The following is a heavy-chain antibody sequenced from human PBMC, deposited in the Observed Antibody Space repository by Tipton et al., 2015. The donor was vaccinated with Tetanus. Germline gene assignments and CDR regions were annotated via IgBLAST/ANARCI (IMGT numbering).Heavy chain of an antibody. J-gene: IGHJ5*02. CDR3: ARGRGLGPHEYFEH. D-gene: IGHD3/OR15-3a*01. CDR1: GYTFTHYG. Sequence: QLVQSGAEVKKPGASVKVSCKASGYTFTHYGVNWVRQAPGQGLEWMGWISPFNENVNYAEKFQGRLTMTMDRSTATGYMDLSSLRSDDAAVYYCARGRGLGPHEYFEHWGQGTLVTVSS. V-gene: IGHV1-18*01. CDR2: ISPFNENV.